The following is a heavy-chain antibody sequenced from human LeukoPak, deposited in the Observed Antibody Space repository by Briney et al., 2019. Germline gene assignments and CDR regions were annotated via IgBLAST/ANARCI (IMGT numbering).Heavy chain of an antibody. CDR1: GGSFSSYY. J-gene: IGHJ4*02. V-gene: IGHV4-59*01. D-gene: IGHD3-22*01. Sequence: SETLSLTCTVSGGSFSSYYWSWIRQPPGKGLEWIGYIYYSGSTNYNPSLKSRVTISVDTSKNQFSLKLSSVTAADTAVYYCARESLTDYYDSSGYVDYWGQGTLVTVSS. CDR3: ARESLTDYYDSSGYVDY. CDR2: IYYSGST.